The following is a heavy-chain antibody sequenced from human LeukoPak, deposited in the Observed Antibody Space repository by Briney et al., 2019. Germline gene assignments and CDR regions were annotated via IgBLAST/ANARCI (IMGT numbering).Heavy chain of an antibody. J-gene: IGHJ4*02. CDR1: GFTFSSYS. Sequence: PGGSLRLSCAAPGFTFSSYSMNWVRQAPGKGLEWVSSISSSSSYIYYADSVKGRFTVSRDNAKNSLYLQMNSLRAEDTAVYYCAIMGLFGYWGQGTLVTVSS. CDR2: ISSSSSYI. V-gene: IGHV3-21*01. CDR3: AIMGLFGY.